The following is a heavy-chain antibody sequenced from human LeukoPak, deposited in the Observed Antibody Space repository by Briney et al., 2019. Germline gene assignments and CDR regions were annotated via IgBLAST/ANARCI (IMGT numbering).Heavy chain of an antibody. CDR1: GFTFSSYG. J-gene: IGHJ4*02. V-gene: IGHV3-30*02. CDR2: IRYGGSNK. Sequence: GGSLRLSCAASGFTFSSYGMHWVRQAPGKGLEWVAFIRYGGSNKYYADSVKGRFTISRDNSKNTLYLQMNSLRAEDTAVCYCAKDRGWLGVYWGQGPLVTVSS. D-gene: IGHD3-10*01. CDR3: AKDRGWLGVY.